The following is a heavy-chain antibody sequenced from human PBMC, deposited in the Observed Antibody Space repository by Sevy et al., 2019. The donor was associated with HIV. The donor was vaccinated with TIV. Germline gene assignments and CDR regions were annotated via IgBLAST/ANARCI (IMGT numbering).Heavy chain of an antibody. Sequence: ASVKVSCKASGYTFTSYGISWVRQAPGQGLEWMGWISAYNGNTNYAQKLQGRVTMTTDTSTSTAYMELRSLRSDDTAVYYCARDLSGSYYYGSGSYQMGQGAFDIWGQGTMVTVSS. CDR3: ARDLSGSYYYGSGSYQMGQGAFDI. CDR2: ISAYNGNT. V-gene: IGHV1-18*04. J-gene: IGHJ3*02. CDR1: GYTFTSYG. D-gene: IGHD3-10*01.